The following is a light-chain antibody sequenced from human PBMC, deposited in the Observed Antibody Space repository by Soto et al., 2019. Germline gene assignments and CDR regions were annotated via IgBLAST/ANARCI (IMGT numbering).Light chain of an antibody. J-gene: IGKJ5*01. V-gene: IGKV3-15*01. CDR1: ESVSSK. Sequence: EIVMTQSPATLSVSPCERATLSCSSIESVSSKLFCYQQKPFQAPRLLIHDASTRATGIPARFSGSGSGTEFILTISSVESEDFAIYYCQQHNDWPTFGQGTRLEIK. CDR2: DAS. CDR3: QQHNDWPT.